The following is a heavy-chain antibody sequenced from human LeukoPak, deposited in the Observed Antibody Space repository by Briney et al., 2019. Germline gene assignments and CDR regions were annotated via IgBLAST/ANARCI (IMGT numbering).Heavy chain of an antibody. CDR3: ARDVAAAGIGNYYYYYYMDV. D-gene: IGHD6-13*01. Sequence: ASVKVSCKASGATVNSYAINWVRQAPGQGLEWMGWINPNSGGTNYAQKFQGRVTMTRDTSISTAYMELSRLRSDDTAVYYCARDVAAAGIGNYYYYYYMDVWGKGTTVTISS. CDR1: GATVNSYA. V-gene: IGHV1-2*02. CDR2: INPNSGGT. J-gene: IGHJ6*03.